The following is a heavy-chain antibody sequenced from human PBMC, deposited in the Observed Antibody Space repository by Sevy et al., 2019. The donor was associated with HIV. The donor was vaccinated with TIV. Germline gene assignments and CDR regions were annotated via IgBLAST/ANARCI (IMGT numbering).Heavy chain of an antibody. D-gene: IGHD4-17*01. V-gene: IGHV3-49*03. CDR3: TRKSYGGNSDFDY. CDR2: IRSKAYGGKT. Sequence: GGSLRLSCTASGFTFGDYAMSWFRQAPGKGLEWVGCIRSKAYGGKTEYAASVKGRFTISRDDSKSIAYLQMNSLKTEDTAVYYCTRKSYGGNSDFDYWGQGTLVTVSS. J-gene: IGHJ4*02. CDR1: GFTFGDYA.